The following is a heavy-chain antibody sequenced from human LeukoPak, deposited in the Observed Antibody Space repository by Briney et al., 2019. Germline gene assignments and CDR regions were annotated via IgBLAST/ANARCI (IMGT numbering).Heavy chain of an antibody. Sequence: PGGSLRFSGEAPGLIFEDYGMSGFRKAPGKGLRGVSGINWNGGSTGCADSVKGRFTISRDNAKNSLYLQMNSLRAEDTALYYCARVASYDSSGYLDYWGQGTLVTVSS. CDR1: GLIFEDYG. CDR3: ARVASYDSSGYLDY. V-gene: IGHV3-20*04. J-gene: IGHJ4*02. CDR2: INWNGGST. D-gene: IGHD3-22*01.